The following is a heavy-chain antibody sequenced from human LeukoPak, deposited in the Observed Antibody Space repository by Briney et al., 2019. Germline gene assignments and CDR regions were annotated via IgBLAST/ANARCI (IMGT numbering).Heavy chain of an antibody. V-gene: IGHV1-2*02. CDR3: ARVLQYGGDPFDI. Sequence: ASVTVSFTASGYTFTGYYIHWVRQAPGQGLEWMGWIDPNSGGTNYAQKFQGRVTMTRDTSITTAYMELNRLRSDDTAVYYCARVLQYGGDPFDIWGQGTMVSVSS. CDR1: GYTFTGYY. J-gene: IGHJ3*02. CDR2: IDPNSGGT. D-gene: IGHD2-8*01.